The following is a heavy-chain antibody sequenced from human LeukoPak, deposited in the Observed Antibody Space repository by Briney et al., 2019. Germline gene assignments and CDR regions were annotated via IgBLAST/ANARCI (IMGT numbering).Heavy chain of an antibody. CDR2: INPNSGGT. CDR3: ARGPSLNYYDSSGYGSYFQH. V-gene: IGHV1-2*02. Sequence: GASVKVSCKASGYTFTGYYMHWVRQAPGQGLEWMGWINPNSGGTNYAQKFQGRVTMTRDTSISTAYMELSRLRSDDTAVYYCARGPSLNYYDSSGYGSYFQHWGQGTLVTVSS. J-gene: IGHJ1*01. CDR1: GYTFTGYY. D-gene: IGHD3-22*01.